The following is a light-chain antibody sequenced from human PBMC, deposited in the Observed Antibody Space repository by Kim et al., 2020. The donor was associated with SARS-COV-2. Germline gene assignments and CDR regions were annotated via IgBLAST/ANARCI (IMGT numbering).Light chain of an antibody. CDR3: QHYGNAVT. V-gene: IGKV3-20*01. J-gene: IGKJ4*01. Sequence: EIVLTQSPGTLSLSPGEGATLSCRASQSVSSSSLAWYQQKPGQSPRLLMLDTSNRAAGIADRFSGSGSGTDFTLTISRLEPEDFAVYYCQHYGNAVTFGGGTKVEIK. CDR1: QSVSSSS. CDR2: DTS.